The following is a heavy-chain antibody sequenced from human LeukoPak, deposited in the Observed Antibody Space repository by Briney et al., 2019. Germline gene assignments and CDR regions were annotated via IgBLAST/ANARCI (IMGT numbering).Heavy chain of an antibody. V-gene: IGHV4-59*08. CDR1: GGSISNYY. J-gene: IGHJ6*02. CDR3: ARLPYYYGMDV. CDR2: IYYSGST. Sequence: SETLSLTCTVSGGSISNYYWSWIRQPPGKGLEWLAYIYYSGSTNYNPSLKSRVTISVDTSKNQFSLNLRSVTAADTAVYYCARLPYYYGMDVWGRGTTVTVSS.